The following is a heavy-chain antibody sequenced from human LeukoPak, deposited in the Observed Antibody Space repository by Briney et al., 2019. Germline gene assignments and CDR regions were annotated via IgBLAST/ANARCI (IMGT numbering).Heavy chain of an antibody. CDR3: ARLGRSYYLDY. CDR2: IYYSGST. V-gene: IGHV4-39*01. CDR1: GGSISSSSYY. J-gene: IGHJ4*02. Sequence: PSETLSLTCTVSGGSISSSSYYWGWIRQPPGKGLEWIGSIYYSGSTYYNPPLKSRVTISVDTSKNQFSLKLSSVTAADTAVYYCARLGRSYYLDYWGQGTLVTVSS. D-gene: IGHD1-26*01.